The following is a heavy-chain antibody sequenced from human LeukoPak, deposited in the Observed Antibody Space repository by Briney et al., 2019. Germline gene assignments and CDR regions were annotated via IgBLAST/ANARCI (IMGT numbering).Heavy chain of an antibody. V-gene: IGHV3-66*01. CDR1: GFNVRNNY. CDR2: IYSGGST. Sequence: GGSLRLSCAASGFNVRNNYMSWVRQAPGKGLEWVSVIYSGGSTYYADSVKGRFTISRDNSKNTLYLQMNSLRADDTAVYFCATGERMVRGDGVDYWGHGTLVTVSS. J-gene: IGHJ4*01. CDR3: ATGERMVRGDGVDY. D-gene: IGHD3-10*01.